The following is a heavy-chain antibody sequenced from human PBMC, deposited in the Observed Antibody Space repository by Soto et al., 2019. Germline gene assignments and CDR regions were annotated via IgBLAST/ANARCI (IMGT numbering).Heavy chain of an antibody. CDR3: ARLAVAASRFYYYYGMDV. CDR2: INHSGST. Sequence: SETLSLTCAVYGGSLSGYYWSWIRQPPGKGLEWIGEINHSGSTNYNPSLKSRVTISVDTSKNQFSLKLSSVTAADTAVYYCARLAVAASRFYYYYGMDVWGQGTTVTVSS. V-gene: IGHV4-34*01. J-gene: IGHJ6*02. D-gene: IGHD6-19*01. CDR1: GGSLSGYY.